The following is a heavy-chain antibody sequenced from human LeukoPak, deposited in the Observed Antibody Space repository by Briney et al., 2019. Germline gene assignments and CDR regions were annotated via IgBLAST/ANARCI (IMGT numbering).Heavy chain of an antibody. V-gene: IGHV1-18*01. J-gene: IGHJ4*02. CDR1: GYTFRNYG. D-gene: IGHD1-26*01. CDR3: ARDTEWEINPDYFDY. Sequence: ASVKVSCKASGYTFRNYGISWVRQAPGQGLEWMGWISAYNGNTKYAQKLQGRVTMTTDTSTNTAYMELRSLRSDDTAVYYCARDTEWEINPDYFDYWGQGTLVTVSS. CDR2: ISAYNGNT.